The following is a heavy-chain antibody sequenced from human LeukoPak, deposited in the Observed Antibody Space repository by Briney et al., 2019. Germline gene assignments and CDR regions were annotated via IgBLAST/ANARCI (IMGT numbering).Heavy chain of an antibody. J-gene: IGHJ2*01. CDR2: IIPIFGIA. CDR1: GGTFSSYA. D-gene: IGHD3-22*01. Sequence: GASVKVSCKASGGTFSSYAISWVRQAPGQGLEWMGRIIPIFGIANYAQKFQGRVTITADKSTSTAYMELSSPRSEDTAVYYCARDHPDYYDSSGYYGWYFDLWGRGTLVTVSS. CDR3: ARDHPDYYDSSGYYGWYFDL. V-gene: IGHV1-69*04.